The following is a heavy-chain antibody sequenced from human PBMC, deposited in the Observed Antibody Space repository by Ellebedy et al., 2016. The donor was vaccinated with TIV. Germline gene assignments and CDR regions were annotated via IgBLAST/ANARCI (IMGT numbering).Heavy chain of an antibody. CDR1: GGSIRSGSAY. J-gene: IGHJ4*02. D-gene: IGHD1-1*01. V-gene: IGHV4-39*01. CDR2: IYETGST. Sequence: PSETLSLTCAVSGGSIRSGSAYWGWIRQPPGKGLEWIATIYETGSTYYNPSLKSRVTISVDKSKNQFSLKLTSVTAADTAVYFCARHLNWDFDYWGQGTLVTVSS. CDR3: ARHLNWDFDY.